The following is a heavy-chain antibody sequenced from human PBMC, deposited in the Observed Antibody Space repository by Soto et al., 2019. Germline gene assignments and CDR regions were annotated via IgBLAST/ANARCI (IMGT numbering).Heavy chain of an antibody. D-gene: IGHD2-2*01. CDR2: INVSDGST. CDR1: GYMFTGYY. J-gene: IGHJ5*02. CDR3: ARRVGSCSGTSCNGWFDP. Sequence: ASVKVSCKASGYMFTGYYIHWVRQAPGQGPEWMGRINVSDGSTRYAQNFQGRVTMTRDTSTTTVYMELSPLRSDDTAVYYCARRVGSCSGTSCNGWFDPWGQGTLVTVSS. V-gene: IGHV1-46*01.